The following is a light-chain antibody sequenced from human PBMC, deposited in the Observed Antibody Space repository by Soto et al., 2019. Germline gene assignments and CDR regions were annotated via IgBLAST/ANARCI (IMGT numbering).Light chain of an antibody. CDR2: DVS. V-gene: IGLV2-14*01. Sequence: QSALTQPGSVSGSPGQSITISCTGTSSDVGGYNYVSWYQQHPGKAPKLMIYDVSNRPSGVSNRFSGSKSGNTASLTISGLQAEDEADYYSSSYTSSSSWVFGGGTKLTVL. CDR1: SSDVGGYNY. J-gene: IGLJ3*02. CDR3: SSYTSSSSWV.